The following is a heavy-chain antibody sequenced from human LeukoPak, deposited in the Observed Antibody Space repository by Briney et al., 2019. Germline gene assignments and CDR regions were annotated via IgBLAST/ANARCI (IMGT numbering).Heavy chain of an antibody. CDR2: IKQDGSEK. V-gene: IGHV3-7*01. CDR3: ARVDLRFLEWLSTGPDFDY. Sequence: HPGGSLRLSCAASGFTFSSYWMSWVRQAPGKGLEWVANIKQDGSEKYYVDSVKGRFTISRDNAKNSLYLQMNSLRAGDTAVYYCARVDLRFLEWLSTGPDFDYWGQGTLVTVSS. D-gene: IGHD3-3*01. CDR1: GFTFSSYW. J-gene: IGHJ4*02.